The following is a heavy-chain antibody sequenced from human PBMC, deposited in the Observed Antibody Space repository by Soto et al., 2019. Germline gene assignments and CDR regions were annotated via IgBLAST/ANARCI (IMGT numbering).Heavy chain of an antibody. CDR3: ATWHEREHAYDV. J-gene: IGHJ3*01. V-gene: IGHV3-53*01. CDR2: LYDVDGS. CDR1: GLTISGKKY. D-gene: IGHD1-1*01. Sequence: DVQLVESGGGLIQPGESLRLSCAAFGLTISGKKYVAWVRQAPGKGLEWVSALYDVDGSFYADSVKGRFTTCSDSSKTTVYLQMNDLRPDDTAVYYCATWHEREHAYDVWGQGTTVTGSS.